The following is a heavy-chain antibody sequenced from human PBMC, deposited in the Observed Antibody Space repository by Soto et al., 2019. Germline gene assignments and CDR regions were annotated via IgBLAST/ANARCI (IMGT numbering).Heavy chain of an antibody. D-gene: IGHD3-3*01. CDR2: IIPIFGTA. CDR1: GGTFSSYA. J-gene: IGHJ5*02. CDR3: ARLENNWFDH. Sequence: QVQLVQSGAEVKKPGSSVTVSCKASGGTFSSYAISWVRQAPGQGLEWMGGIIPIFGTANYAQKFQGRVTITADESTRTAYMELSSMRSEDTAGYYCARLENNWFDHCGQGTLVTVSS. V-gene: IGHV1-69*01.